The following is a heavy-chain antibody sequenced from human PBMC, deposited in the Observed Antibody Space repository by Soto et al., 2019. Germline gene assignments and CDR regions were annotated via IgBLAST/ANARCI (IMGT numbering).Heavy chain of an antibody. D-gene: IGHD3-22*01. CDR1: GFTFSGSA. CDR3: TTLPFYYERSPRDYFDY. V-gene: IGHV3-73*01. CDR2: ISTKPLSYAT. J-gene: IGHJ4*02. Sequence: AGSLSLSCAASGFTFSGSAMHWVRQAAGKGLEWVGHISTKPLSYATTYAPSVKGRFTISRDDSKKTVYLQMNSLKTEDTDVYYCTTLPFYYERSPRDYFDYWGQGTLVTVSS.